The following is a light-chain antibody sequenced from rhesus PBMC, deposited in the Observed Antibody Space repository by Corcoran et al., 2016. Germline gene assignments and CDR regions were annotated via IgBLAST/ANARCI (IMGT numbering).Light chain of an antibody. CDR1: QSVINY. V-gene: IGKV3S9*01. CDR2: GTS. CDR3: QQYSDWPLT. J-gene: IGKJ4*01. Sequence: EIVMTQSPATLSLSPGERAALSCRASQSVINYVAWYQQKPGQAPSLLNYGTSIRATGIPDRFRGSGAGTDFTISISSLEPEDFVVYFCQQYSDWPLTFGGGTKVEVK.